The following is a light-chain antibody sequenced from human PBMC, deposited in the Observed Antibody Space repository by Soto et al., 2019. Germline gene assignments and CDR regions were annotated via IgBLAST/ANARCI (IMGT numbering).Light chain of an antibody. CDR2: EVS. Sequence: QSALTQSASVSGSPGRSITISCTGTSSDVGSYNLVSWYQQHPGKAPKLMIYEVSKRPSGVSNRFSGSKSGNTASLTISGLQAEDEADYYCCSYAGSSTFFYVFGTGTKVTLL. CDR3: CSYAGSSTFFYV. J-gene: IGLJ1*01. V-gene: IGLV2-23*02. CDR1: SSDVGSYNL.